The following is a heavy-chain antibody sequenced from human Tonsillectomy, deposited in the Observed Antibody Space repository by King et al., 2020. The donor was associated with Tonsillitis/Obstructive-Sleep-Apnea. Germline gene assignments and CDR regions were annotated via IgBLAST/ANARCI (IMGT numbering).Heavy chain of an antibody. V-gene: IGHV3-13*04. J-gene: IGHJ6*03. Sequence: VQLVESGGGLVQPGGSLRLSCAASGFTFRNYDMHWVRQAPGEGLECVTTIGTAGDTYYPASVKGRFTVSRENAKNSLYLQMNSLRDGDTAVYYCARAGVGATAYYYYYMDVWGKGTTVTVSS. CDR1: GFTFRNYD. CDR3: ARAGVGATAYYYYYMDV. D-gene: IGHD1-26*01. CDR2: IGTAGDT.